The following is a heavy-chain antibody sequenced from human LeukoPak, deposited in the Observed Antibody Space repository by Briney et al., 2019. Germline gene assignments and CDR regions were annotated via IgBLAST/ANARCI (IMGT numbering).Heavy chain of an antibody. Sequence: GGSLRLSCAASGFTFSTYLMHWVRQAPGKGLVWVSRINSDGSSTNFADSVKGRFTISRDNAKNTLYLQMNSLRVDDTAVYYCVRGYCSGGSCYTHDAFDLWGQGTRVTVSS. J-gene: IGHJ3*01. D-gene: IGHD2-15*01. V-gene: IGHV3-74*01. CDR2: INSDGSST. CDR3: VRGYCSGGSCYTHDAFDL. CDR1: GFTFSTYL.